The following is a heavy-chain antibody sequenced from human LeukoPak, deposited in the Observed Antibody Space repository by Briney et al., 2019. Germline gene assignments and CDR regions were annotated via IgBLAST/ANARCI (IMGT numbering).Heavy chain of an antibody. J-gene: IGHJ4*02. CDR2: IYYSGST. CDR1: GGSISSGGYY. D-gene: IGHD2-2*02. CDR3: ARRAIYYSFDY. Sequence: PSETLSLTCTVSGGSISSGGYYWSWIRQHPGKGLEWIGYIYYSGSTYYDPSLKSRVTIPVDTSKNQFSLKLSSVTAADTAVYYCARRAIYYSFDYWGQGTLVTVSP. V-gene: IGHV4-31*03.